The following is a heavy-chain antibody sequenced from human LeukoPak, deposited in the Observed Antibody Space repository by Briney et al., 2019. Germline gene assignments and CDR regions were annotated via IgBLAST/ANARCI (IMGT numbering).Heavy chain of an antibody. Sequence: SETLSLTCTVSGGSIRNYYWSWIRQPPGKGLEWIGYVYHTGNTKYNPSLESRATISIDTSKNQFSLKLSSVTAADSAVYYCARKKQQLVRPFDYWGQGTLVTVSS. CDR2: VYHTGNT. CDR1: GGSIRNYY. J-gene: IGHJ4*02. D-gene: IGHD6-13*01. CDR3: ARKKQQLVRPFDY. V-gene: IGHV4-59*03.